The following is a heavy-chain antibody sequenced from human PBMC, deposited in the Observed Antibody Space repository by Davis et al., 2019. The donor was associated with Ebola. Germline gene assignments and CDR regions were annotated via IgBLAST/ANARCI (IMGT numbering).Heavy chain of an antibody. J-gene: IGHJ6*02. CDR1: GGSISSSSYY. CDR2: IYYSGST. V-gene: IGHV4-39*01. Sequence: SETLSLTCTVSGGSISSSSYYWGWIRQPPGKGLEWIGSIYYSGSTYYNPSLKSRVTISVDTSKNQFSLKLSSVTAADTAVYYCARLLVGYCSSTSCYYYYGTDVWGQGTTVTVSS. D-gene: IGHD2-2*01. CDR3: ARLLVGYCSSTSCYYYYGTDV.